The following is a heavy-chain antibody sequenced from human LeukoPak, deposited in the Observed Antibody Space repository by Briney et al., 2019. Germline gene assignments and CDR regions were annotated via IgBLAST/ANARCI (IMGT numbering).Heavy chain of an antibody. CDR2: IYYSGST. Sequence: SETLSLTCTVSGGSISSHYWSWIRQPPGRGLEWIAYIYYSGSTNYNPSLKSRATISVDTSKHQFSLKLTSVTAADTAVYYCARGGDGYIHSDSWGQGTLVTVSS. J-gene: IGHJ4*02. CDR1: GGSISSHY. V-gene: IGHV4-59*11. CDR3: ARGGDGYIHSDS. D-gene: IGHD5-24*01.